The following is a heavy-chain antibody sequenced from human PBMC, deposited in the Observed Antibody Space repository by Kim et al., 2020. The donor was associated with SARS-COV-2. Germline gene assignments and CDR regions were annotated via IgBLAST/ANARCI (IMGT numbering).Heavy chain of an antibody. J-gene: IGHJ4*02. D-gene: IGHD3-3*01. V-gene: IGHV3-21*01. CDR1: GFTFSSYS. CDR2: ISSSSSYI. Sequence: GGSLRLSCAASGFTFSSYSMNWVRQAPGKGLEWVSSISSSSSYIYYADSVKGRFTISRDNAKNSLYLQMNSLRAEDTAVYYCARAPILRTKGYYFDYWGQGTLVTVSS. CDR3: ARAPILRTKGYYFDY.